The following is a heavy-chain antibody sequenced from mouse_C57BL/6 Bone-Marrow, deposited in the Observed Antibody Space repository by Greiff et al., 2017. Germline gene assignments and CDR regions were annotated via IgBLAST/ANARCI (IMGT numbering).Heavy chain of an antibody. Sequence: ESGAELVRPGASVKLSCTASGFNIKDDYMHWVKQRPEQGLEWIGWIDPENGDTEYASKFQGKATITADTSSNTAYLQLSSLTSEDTAVYYCTTYSAMDYWGQGTSDTVSS. CDR2: IDPENGDT. J-gene: IGHJ4*01. CDR3: TTYSAMDY. CDR1: GFNIKDDY. V-gene: IGHV14-4*01.